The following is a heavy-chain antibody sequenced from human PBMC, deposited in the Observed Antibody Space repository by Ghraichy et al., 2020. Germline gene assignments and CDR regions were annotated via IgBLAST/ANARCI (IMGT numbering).Heavy chain of an antibody. CDR1: GFTFSSYA. CDR2: ISSSGTTT. D-gene: IGHD1-7*01. V-gene: IGHV3-64*01. CDR3: ARDRAGFTGTPDH. J-gene: IGHJ4*02. Sequence: GESLNISCVASGFTFSSYAMHWVRQAPGKGLDYVSVISSSGTTTYYASSVKGRFTISRDNSKNTLYLQMGSLRAEDMAVYYCARDRAGFTGTPDHWGRGTLVTVSS.